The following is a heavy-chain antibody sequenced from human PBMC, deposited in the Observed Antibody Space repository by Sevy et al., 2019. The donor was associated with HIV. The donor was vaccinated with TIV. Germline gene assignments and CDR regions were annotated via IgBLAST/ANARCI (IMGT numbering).Heavy chain of an antibody. CDR3: AKVKGTYYDILTGYPYFDY. D-gene: IGHD3-9*01. CDR2: ISGSGGST. J-gene: IGHJ4*02. Sequence: GGSLRLSCAASGFTFSSYAMSWVRQAPGKGLEWVSAISGSGGSTYYADSVKDRFTISRDNSKNTLYLQMNSLRAEDTAVYYCAKVKGTYYDILTGYPYFDYWGQGTLVTVSS. V-gene: IGHV3-23*01. CDR1: GFTFSSYA.